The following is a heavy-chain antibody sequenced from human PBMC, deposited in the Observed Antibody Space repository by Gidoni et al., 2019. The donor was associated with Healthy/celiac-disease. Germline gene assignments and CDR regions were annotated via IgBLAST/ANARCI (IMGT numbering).Heavy chain of an antibody. J-gene: IGHJ4*02. CDR1: GCTFSSYS. Sequence: VQLVESGGGLVKPGGSLRPSCAASGCTFSSYSMTWVREAPGTGLEWVSSSSSSSSYMYYADSVKGRYTISRDNDKNSLYLQMNSLGAEDTAVYYCARAATENNDYWGQGTLVTVSS. CDR3: ARAATENNDY. CDR2: SSSSSSYM. V-gene: IGHV3-21*01.